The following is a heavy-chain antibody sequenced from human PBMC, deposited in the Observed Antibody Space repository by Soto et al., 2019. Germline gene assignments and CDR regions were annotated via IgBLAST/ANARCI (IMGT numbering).Heavy chain of an antibody. D-gene: IGHD6-13*01. V-gene: IGHV5-51*03. CDR3: ARTAAAGKYYYGVDV. J-gene: IGHJ6*02. Sequence: GESLKISCKGSGYSFTSYWISWVRQMPGKGLEWMGIIYPGDSDTRYSPSFQGQVTISADKSISTTYLQWSSLKASDTAMYYCARTAAAGKYYYGVDVWGQETTVTVSS. CDR2: IYPGDSDT. CDR1: GYSFTSYW.